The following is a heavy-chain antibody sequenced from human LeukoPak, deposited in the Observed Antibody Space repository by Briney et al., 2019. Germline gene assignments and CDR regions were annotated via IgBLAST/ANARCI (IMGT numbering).Heavy chain of an antibody. V-gene: IGHV4-34*01. CDR3: ARGGYSYGRLKNWFDP. D-gene: IGHD5-18*01. Sequence: SETLSLTCAVYGGSFSGYYWSWIRHPPGKGLEWMGEINHSGSTNYNPSLKSRVTISVDTSKNQFSLKLSSVTAADTAVYYCARGGYSYGRLKNWFDPWGQGTLVTVSS. J-gene: IGHJ5*02. CDR2: INHSGST. CDR1: GGSFSGYY.